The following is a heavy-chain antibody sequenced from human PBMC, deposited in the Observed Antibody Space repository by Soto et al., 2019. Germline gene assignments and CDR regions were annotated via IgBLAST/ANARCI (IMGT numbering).Heavy chain of an antibody. J-gene: IGHJ4*02. V-gene: IGHV3-15*01. Sequence: EVQLVESGGGLVKPGGSLRLSCAASGFTFSNAWMSWVRQAPGKGLEWVGRIKSKTDGGTTDYAAPVKGRFTISRDDSKNTLYLQMNSLKTEDTAVYYCTTRFYYGSGSYYIKKYWGQGTLVTVSS. CDR2: IKSKTDGGTT. CDR1: GFTFSNAW. D-gene: IGHD3-10*01. CDR3: TTRFYYGSGSYYIKKY.